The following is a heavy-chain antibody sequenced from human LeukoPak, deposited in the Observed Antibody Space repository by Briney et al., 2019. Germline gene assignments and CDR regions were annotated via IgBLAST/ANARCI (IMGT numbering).Heavy chain of an antibody. J-gene: IGHJ5*02. D-gene: IGHD3-10*01. CDR1: GGSMSSYY. Sequence: SETLSLTCTVSGGSMSSYYWNWVRQPPGKGLEWIGNIYSSGSTDYNPSLKSRVTISLATSKFQFSLRLNSVTAADTAVYYCARADPNASGYFYRFNWFDPWGQGTLVTVSS. CDR3: ARADPNASGYFYRFNWFDP. CDR2: IYSSGST. V-gene: IGHV4-59*01.